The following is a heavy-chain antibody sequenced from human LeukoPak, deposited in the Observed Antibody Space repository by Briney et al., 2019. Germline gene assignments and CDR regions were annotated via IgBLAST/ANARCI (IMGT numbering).Heavy chain of an antibody. Sequence: SETLSLTCAVYGGSFSGYYWSWIRQPPGKGLEWIGEINHSGSTNYNPSLKSRVTISVDTSKNQFSLKLSSVTAADTAVYYCAREPRDSNAPHLYYYMDVWGKGTTVTVSS. CDR1: GGSFSGYY. CDR2: INHSGST. D-gene: IGHD2-15*01. V-gene: IGHV4-34*01. J-gene: IGHJ6*03. CDR3: AREPRDSNAPHLYYYMDV.